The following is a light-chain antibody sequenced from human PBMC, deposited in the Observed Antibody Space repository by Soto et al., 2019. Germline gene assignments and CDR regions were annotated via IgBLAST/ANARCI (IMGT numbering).Light chain of an antibody. Sequence: AIELTQSPSSLSASVGDRVTITCRASQDIRNDLVWYQQKPGKAPKLLIYKASGLESGVTSRLSGSGSGTDLTLTISSLQSDDFATYYCQQYNSYSQLTVGGGTKV. CDR1: QDIRND. CDR2: KAS. CDR3: QQYNSYSQLT. V-gene: IGKV1-13*02. J-gene: IGKJ4*01.